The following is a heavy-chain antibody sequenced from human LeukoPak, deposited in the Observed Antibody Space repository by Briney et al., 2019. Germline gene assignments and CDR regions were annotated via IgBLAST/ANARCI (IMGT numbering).Heavy chain of an antibody. CDR2: IYTSGST. Sequence: SETLSLTCTVSGGSISSGSYYWSWIRQPAGKGLEWIGRIYTSGSTNYNPSLKSRVTISVDTSKNQFSLKLSSVTAADTAVYYCARDGYCSSTSCSLDAFDIWGQGTMVTVSS. V-gene: IGHV4-61*02. CDR3: ARDGYCSSTSCSLDAFDI. CDR1: GGSISSGSYY. D-gene: IGHD2-2*03. J-gene: IGHJ3*02.